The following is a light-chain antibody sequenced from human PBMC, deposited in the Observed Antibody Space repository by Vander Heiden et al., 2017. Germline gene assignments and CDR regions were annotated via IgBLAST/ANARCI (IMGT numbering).Light chain of an antibody. CDR3: QVGDLSGDKV. CDR1: NIESKS. J-gene: IGLJ2*01. Sequence: SYVLTQPPSVSVAPGKPARITSGGNNIESKSGHWDQQKPGQAPLLVVYDDSDWPSGVPVRFFGSNSGNTATLTISAVEAGDEADYYCQVGDLSGDKVFGGGTKLTVL. CDR2: DDS. V-gene: IGLV3-21*03.